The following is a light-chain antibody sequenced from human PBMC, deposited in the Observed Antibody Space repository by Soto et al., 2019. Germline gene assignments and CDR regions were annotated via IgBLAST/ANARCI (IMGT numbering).Light chain of an antibody. J-gene: IGKJ1*01. CDR3: QKYNSDPRP. CDR1: QGIFNY. V-gene: IGKV1-27*01. Sequence: DIQMTQSPSSLSASIGDRVTITCRASQGIFNYLAWYQKKPGQVPKLLIYAASTLQSGVPSRFSGSGSGTDFTLTISGLLPEDVATYYCQKYNSDPRPFGPGTKVEIK. CDR2: AAS.